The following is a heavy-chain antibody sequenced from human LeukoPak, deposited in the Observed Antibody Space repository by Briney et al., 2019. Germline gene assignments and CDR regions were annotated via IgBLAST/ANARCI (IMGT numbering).Heavy chain of an antibody. CDR2: IIPIFGTA. CDR1: GGTFSKHA. V-gene: IGHV1-69*01. D-gene: IGHD4-23*01. CDR3: ARGWLAETTVVTPYNY. Sequence: SVKVSCKASGGTFSKHAINWVRQAPGQGLEWMGGIIPIFGTANYAQKFQGRVTITADESTSTAYMELSSLRSQDTAVYYCARGWLAETTVVTPYNYWGQGTLVTVSS. J-gene: IGHJ4*02.